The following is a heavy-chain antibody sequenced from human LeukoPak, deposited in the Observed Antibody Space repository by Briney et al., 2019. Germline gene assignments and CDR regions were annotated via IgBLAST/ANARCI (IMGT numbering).Heavy chain of an antibody. Sequence: PGGSLRLSCAASGFTFSSYAMSWVRQAPGKGLEWVSGIAGSGVFTYYADSVKGRVTISRDNSRNTLSLQMNSLRAEDTAVYYCAKGGRSSAFGIWGQGTMITVSS. CDR3: AKGGRSSAFGI. J-gene: IGHJ3*02. CDR1: GFTFSSYA. CDR2: IAGSGVFT. V-gene: IGHV3-23*01.